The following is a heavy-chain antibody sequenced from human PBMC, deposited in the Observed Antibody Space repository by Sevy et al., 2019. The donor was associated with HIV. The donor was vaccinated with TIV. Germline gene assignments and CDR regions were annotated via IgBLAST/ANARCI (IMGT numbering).Heavy chain of an antibody. CDR3: ARHDAVGYGEYDNWFDP. D-gene: IGHD4-17*01. J-gene: IGHJ5*02. V-gene: IGHV4-39*01. Sequence: SETLSLTCTVSGGSISSSSYYWGWIRQPPGRGLEWIGSIYYSGSTYYNPSLKSRVTISVDTSKNQFSLKLSSVTAADTAVYYCARHDAVGYGEYDNWFDPWGQGTLVTVSS. CDR2: IYYSGST. CDR1: GGSISSSSYY.